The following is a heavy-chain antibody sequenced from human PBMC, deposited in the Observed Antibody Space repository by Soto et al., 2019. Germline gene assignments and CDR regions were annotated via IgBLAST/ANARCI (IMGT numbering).Heavy chain of an antibody. CDR1: GSPFSANH. D-gene: IGHD4-4*01. CDR3: ATARRGTVSPLAA. CDR2: LNPYSGAT. J-gene: IGHJ5*01. V-gene: IGHV1-2*02. Sequence: GASVKVSCKASGSPFSANHIHWVRQAPGQGLEWMGWLNPYSGATTYAPKYQGRITLTRDTSLSTSYMELNGLNSDDTAVYFCATARRGTVSPLAAWGQGTLVTVSS.